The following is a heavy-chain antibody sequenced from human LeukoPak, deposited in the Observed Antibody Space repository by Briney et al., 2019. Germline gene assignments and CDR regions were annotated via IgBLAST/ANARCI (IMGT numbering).Heavy chain of an antibody. J-gene: IGHJ4*02. CDR1: GYSISSGYF. D-gene: IGHD4-17*01. Sequence: SETLSLTCTVSGYSISSGYFWGWIRQPPGKGLEWIGSIFHSGSIYYNPSLKSRVTISVDTSKNQFSLKLSSVTAADTAVYYCARGHDYGDYEDDWGQGTLVTVSS. CDR2: IFHSGSI. CDR3: ARGHDYGDYEDD. V-gene: IGHV4-38-2*02.